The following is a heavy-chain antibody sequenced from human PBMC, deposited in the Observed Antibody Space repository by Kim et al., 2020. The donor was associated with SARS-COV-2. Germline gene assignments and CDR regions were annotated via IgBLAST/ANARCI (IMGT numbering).Heavy chain of an antibody. J-gene: IGHJ5*02. CDR3: ARDSDCSSTSCYSWFDP. V-gene: IGHV3-30*01. Sequence: VKGRFTISRDNSKNTLYLQMNSLRAEDTAVYYCARDSDCSSTSCYSWFDPWGQGTLVTVSS. D-gene: IGHD2-2*02.